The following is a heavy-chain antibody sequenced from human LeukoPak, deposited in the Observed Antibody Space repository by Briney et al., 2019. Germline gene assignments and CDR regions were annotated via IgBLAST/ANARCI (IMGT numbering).Heavy chain of an antibody. CDR3: ARGTGYNDY. CDR2: IYYSGSA. CDR1: GGSISSYY. Sequence: SETLSLTCTVSGGSISSYYWSWIRQPPGKGPEWIGYIYYSGSANYNPSLKSRVTISVDTSKNQFSLKLSSVTAADTAVYYRARGTGYNDYWGQGALVTVSS. D-gene: IGHD5-24*01. V-gene: IGHV4-59*01. J-gene: IGHJ4*02.